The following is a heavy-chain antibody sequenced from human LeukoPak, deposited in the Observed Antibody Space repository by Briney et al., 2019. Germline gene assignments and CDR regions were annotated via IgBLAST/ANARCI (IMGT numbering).Heavy chain of an antibody. Sequence: GSSVRVSCKASGGTFSSYAISWVRQAPGHGLEWRGGIIHIFGTANYAQKFHGRVTITADESTSTAYMELSSLRSEDTAVYYCARGNRIYCSSTSCYVGGWFDPWGQGTLVTVSS. J-gene: IGHJ5*02. CDR1: GGTFSSYA. CDR2: IIHIFGTA. V-gene: IGHV1-69*01. D-gene: IGHD2-2*01. CDR3: ARGNRIYCSSTSCYVGGWFDP.